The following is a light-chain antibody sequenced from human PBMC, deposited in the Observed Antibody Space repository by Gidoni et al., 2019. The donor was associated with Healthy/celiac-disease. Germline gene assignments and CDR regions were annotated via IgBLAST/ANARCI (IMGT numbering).Light chain of an antibody. CDR2: GVS. V-gene: IGKV3-15*01. CDR1: QSVSSN. J-gene: IGKJ1*01. CDR3: QQYNNWPWT. Sequence: EIVMTQSPATLSVSPGERATLSCRASQSVSSNLAWYQQKPGLAPRLLIYGVSTRATGIPARFSGSGSGTEFTLTISSLQSEEFAVYYCQQYNNWPWTFGQGTKVEIK.